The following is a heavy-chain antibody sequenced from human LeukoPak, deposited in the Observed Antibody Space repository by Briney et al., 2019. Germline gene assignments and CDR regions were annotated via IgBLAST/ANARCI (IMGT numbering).Heavy chain of an antibody. J-gene: IGHJ6*02. Sequence: GGSLRLSCAASGFTLSDHYMDWVRQAPGKGLEWVGRSRNEPNGYTTEYAASVKGRFTISRDDSKNSLSLQMNSLKTEDTAVHYCARGGYCSGGSCLSDYYGLDVWGQGTTVTVSS. CDR3: ARGGYCSGGSCLSDYYGLDV. V-gene: IGHV3-72*01. D-gene: IGHD2-15*01. CDR2: SRNEPNGYTT. CDR1: GFTLSDHY.